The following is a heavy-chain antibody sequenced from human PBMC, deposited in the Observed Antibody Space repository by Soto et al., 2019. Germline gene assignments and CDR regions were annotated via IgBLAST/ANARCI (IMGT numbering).Heavy chain of an antibody. CDR2: INHSGST. D-gene: IGHD3-10*01. CDR3: ARGFPYGSGSYWFDP. V-gene: IGHV4-34*01. Sequence: SETLSLTCTVYGGSISSYYWSWIRQPPGKGLEWIGEINHSGSTNYNPSLKSRVTISVDTSKNQFSLKLSSVTAADTAVYYCARGFPYGSGSYWFDPWGQGTLVTVSS. J-gene: IGHJ5*02. CDR1: GGSISSYY.